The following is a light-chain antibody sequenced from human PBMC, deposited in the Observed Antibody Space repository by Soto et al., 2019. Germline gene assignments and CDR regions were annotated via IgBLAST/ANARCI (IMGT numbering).Light chain of an antibody. CDR3: QQYGSSPPFT. CDR1: QSVSSSY. CDR2: GAS. J-gene: IGKJ3*01. Sequence: ESVLTQSPGTRSLSPGERATLSCRASQSVSSSYLAWYQQKPGQAPRLLIYGASSRATGIPDRFSGSGSGTDFTLTISRLEPEDFAVYSCQQYGSSPPFTFGPGTKVDIK. V-gene: IGKV3-20*01.